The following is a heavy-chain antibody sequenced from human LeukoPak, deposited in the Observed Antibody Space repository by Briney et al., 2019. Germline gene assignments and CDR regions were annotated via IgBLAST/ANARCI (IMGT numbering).Heavy chain of an antibody. D-gene: IGHD3-16*01. CDR3: AAGVLHGGGNWFDP. Sequence: ASVKVSCKPSGYTFTGYYMHWLRQAPGQGLEWMGRINPNSGGTYYARKFQGRVTMTRDTSISTSYMELTSLKSDDTAVYYWAAGVLHGGGNWFDPWGQGTLVTVSS. V-gene: IGHV1-2*06. J-gene: IGHJ5*02. CDR1: GYTFTGYY. CDR2: INPNSGGT.